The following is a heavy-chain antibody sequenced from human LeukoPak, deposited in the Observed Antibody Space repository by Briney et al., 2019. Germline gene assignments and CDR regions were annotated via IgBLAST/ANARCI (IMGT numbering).Heavy chain of an antibody. CDR1: GSTFSSYA. D-gene: IGHD1-1*01. Sequence: GGSLRLSCAASGSTFSSYATNWVRQAPGKGLEWVSSVSSSCTNKFYADSVKGRFTISRDDAKNSLYLQMNSLRVEDTAVYYCARENFMATSGTTFDIWGQGTMVSVSS. V-gene: IGHV3-21*01. CDR2: VSSSCTNK. CDR3: ARENFMATSGTTFDI. J-gene: IGHJ3*02.